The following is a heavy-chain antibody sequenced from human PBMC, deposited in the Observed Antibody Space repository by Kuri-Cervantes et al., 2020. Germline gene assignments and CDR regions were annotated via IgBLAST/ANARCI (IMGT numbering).Heavy chain of an antibody. CDR3: ELTDTAMIPAYFFDY. D-gene: IGHD5-18*01. V-gene: IGHV4-39*07. CDR1: GGSISSGSDN. CDR2: INHSGST. J-gene: IGHJ4*02. Sequence: ESLKISCTVSGGSISSGSDNWSWIRQPPGKGLEWIGEINHSGSTNYNPSLRSRVTISVDTSKNQFSLKLSSVTAADTAVYYCELTDTAMIPAYFFDYWGQGTLVTVSS.